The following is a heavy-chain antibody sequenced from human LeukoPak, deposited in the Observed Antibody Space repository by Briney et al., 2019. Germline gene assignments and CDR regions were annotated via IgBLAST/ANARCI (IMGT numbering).Heavy chain of an antibody. Sequence: GASVKVSCKASGYTFTAYYMHWVRQAPGLGREWMGRINPNSGGTSGAKKFQGRVNMNRDTSISTAYMDLSRLRTDDTAVYYCSRVVGECSSTSCYGGYAFDNWGQGTMVTVSS. J-gene: IGHJ3*02. CDR2: INPNSGGT. V-gene: IGHV1-2*06. CDR3: SRVVGECSSTSCYGGYAFDN. CDR1: GYTFTAYY. D-gene: IGHD2-2*01.